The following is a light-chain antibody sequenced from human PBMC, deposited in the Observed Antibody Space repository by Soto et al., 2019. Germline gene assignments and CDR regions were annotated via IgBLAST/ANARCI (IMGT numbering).Light chain of an antibody. V-gene: IGKV1-9*01. J-gene: IGKJ3*01. CDR1: QAISSH. Sequence: DIQLTQSPSFLSASGGGRVTITCRASQAISSHLAWYQQKPGKAPNLLIYGASTLQSGVPSRFSGSGSGTQFTLTISSLQPEDFATYYCQQLNSYPLTFGPGTTVDIK. CDR3: QQLNSYPLT. CDR2: GAS.